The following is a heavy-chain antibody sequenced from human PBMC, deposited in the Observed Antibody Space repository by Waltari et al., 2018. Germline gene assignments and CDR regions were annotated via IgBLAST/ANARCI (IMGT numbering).Heavy chain of an antibody. J-gene: IGHJ4*02. D-gene: IGHD3-10*01. CDR1: GGSISSSSYY. CDR3: AKGDYYGSGSYWGIDY. Sequence: QLQLQESGPGLVKPSETLSLTCTVSGGSISSSSYYWGWIRQPPGKGLEWIGSIYYSGSTYYNPSLKSRVTISVDTSKNQFSLKLSSVTAADTAVYYCAKGDYYGSGSYWGIDYWGQGTLVTVSS. V-gene: IGHV4-39*07. CDR2: IYYSGST.